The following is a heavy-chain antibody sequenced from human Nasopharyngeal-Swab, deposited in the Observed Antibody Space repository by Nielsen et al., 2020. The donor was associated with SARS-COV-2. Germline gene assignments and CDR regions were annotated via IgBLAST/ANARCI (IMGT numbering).Heavy chain of an antibody. Sequence: WIRQPPGKGLEWIGSIYYSGSTYHNPSLKSRVTISVDTSKNQFSLKLSSVTAADTAVYYCARAGDYVWGSYRYGRGPHDAFDIWGQGTMVTVSS. CDR3: ARAGDYVWGSYRYGRGPHDAFDI. D-gene: IGHD3-16*02. CDR2: IYYSGST. V-gene: IGHV4-39*01. J-gene: IGHJ3*02.